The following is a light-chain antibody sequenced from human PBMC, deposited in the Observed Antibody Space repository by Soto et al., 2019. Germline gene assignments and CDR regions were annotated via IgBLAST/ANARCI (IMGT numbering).Light chain of an antibody. CDR2: DVT. V-gene: IGLV2-14*01. CDR3: SSYTTTSTLVV. CDR1: SSDIGSYNY. Sequence: QSALTQPASVSGSPGQSITISCRGTSSDIGSYNYVSWYQQHPGKAPKLMIYDVTNRPSGVSDRFSGSKSGNTASLTISGLQADDEADYYCSSYTTTSTLVVFGGGTKLTVL. J-gene: IGLJ2*01.